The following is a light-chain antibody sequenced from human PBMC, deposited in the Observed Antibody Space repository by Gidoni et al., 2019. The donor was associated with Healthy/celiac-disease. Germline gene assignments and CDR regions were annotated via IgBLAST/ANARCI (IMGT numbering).Light chain of an antibody. J-gene: IGKJ1*01. CDR2: KVS. Sequence: DVVMTQSPLSLPVTLGQPATIPCSPSQSLGYSDGNTYLNWFQQKPGQSPMRLIFKVSTRVSGVPERFISGRSGATFTLKTIRVEAEDVGVYYCMQDTHWPPTFGQGTKVEIK. V-gene: IGKV2-30*01. CDR3: MQDTHWPPT. CDR1: QSLGYSDGNTY.